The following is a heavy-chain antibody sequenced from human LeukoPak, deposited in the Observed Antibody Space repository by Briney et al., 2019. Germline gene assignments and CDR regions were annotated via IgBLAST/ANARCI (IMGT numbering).Heavy chain of an antibody. V-gene: IGHV2-5*01. CDR3: VQIPSGSQPTWFKY. D-gene: IGHD5-12*01. CDR2: IYWKDDE. J-gene: IGHJ4*02. CDR1: GFSLSTSGVG. Sequence: SGPTLVKPTQTLTLTCTFSGFSLSTSGVGVGWIRQPPGKALEWLALIYWKDDERYNPTLKSRLAITKDTSRNQVVLTVTDVTPVDTATYYCVQIPSGSQPTWFKYWGPGTLVQVSS.